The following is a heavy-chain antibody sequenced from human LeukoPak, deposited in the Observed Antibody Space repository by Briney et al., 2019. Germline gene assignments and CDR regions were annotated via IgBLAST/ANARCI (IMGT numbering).Heavy chain of an antibody. CDR2: ISGSGSTI. CDR1: GFPFRHYA. CDR3: ARSFNDY. J-gene: IGHJ4*02. Sequence: GGSLSLSCAASGFPFRHYAMNWVRQAPGKGLEWVSGISGSGSTIYYADSVKGRFTISRDNAKNSLYLQMNSLRAEDTAVYYCARSFNDYWGQGTLVTVSS. V-gene: IGHV3-48*03.